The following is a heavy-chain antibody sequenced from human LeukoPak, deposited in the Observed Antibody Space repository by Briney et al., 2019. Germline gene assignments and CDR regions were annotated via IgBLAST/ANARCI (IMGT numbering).Heavy chain of an antibody. J-gene: IGHJ5*02. CDR2: ISGRGGST. CDR3: AKGVSSTSFGWFDP. Sequence: GGSLRLSCAASGFTFSSYAMSWVRQAPGKGLEWVSAISGRGGSTYYADSVKGRFTISRDNSKNTLYLQMNSLRAEDTAVYYCAKGVSSTSFGWFDPWGQGTLVTVSS. D-gene: IGHD2-2*01. CDR1: GFTFSSYA. V-gene: IGHV3-23*01.